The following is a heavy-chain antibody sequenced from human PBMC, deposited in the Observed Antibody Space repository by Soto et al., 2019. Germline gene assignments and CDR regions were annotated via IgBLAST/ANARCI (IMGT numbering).Heavy chain of an antibody. J-gene: IGHJ2*01. V-gene: IGHV4-34*01. CDR2: INHSGST. CDR3: VSKLGSCTGGSCNWYFDL. D-gene: IGHD2-15*01. CDR1: GGSFSGFN. Sequence: QVQLQQWGAGLLKPSETLSLTCAVYGGSFSGFNWSWIRQPPGKGLEWIGEINHSGSTNYNPSLKSRVTISADTSKNQFSLQLSSVTAADTAVYYCVSKLGSCTGGSCNWYFDLWGRGTLVTVSS.